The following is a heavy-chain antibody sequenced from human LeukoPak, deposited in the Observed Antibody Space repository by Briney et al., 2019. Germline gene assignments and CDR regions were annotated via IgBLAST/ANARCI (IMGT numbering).Heavy chain of an antibody. CDR2: IWNDGSDK. CDR3: AKPTRVSGSFLIDF. Sequence: GGSLRLSCAASGFTFSSYGMHWARRAPGKGLEWVAVIWNDGSDKYYADSVKGRFTISRDNSKNTLYLQMNSLRAEDTAVYYCAKPTRVSGSFLIDFWGQGTLVTVSS. CDR1: GFTFSSYG. D-gene: IGHD1-26*01. J-gene: IGHJ4*02. V-gene: IGHV3-33*06.